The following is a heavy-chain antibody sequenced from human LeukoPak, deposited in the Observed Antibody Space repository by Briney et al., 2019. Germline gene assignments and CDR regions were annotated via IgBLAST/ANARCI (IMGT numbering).Heavy chain of an antibody. Sequence: QPGGSLRLSCTASGFTFSSYGMHWVRQAPGKGLEWVAFIRYDGIKKYYADSVKGRLTISRDNFKNTLYLQMNSLRAEDTAVYYCAKDDIVVVVAATRGGLNYWGQGTLVTVSS. J-gene: IGHJ4*02. CDR2: IRYDGIKK. CDR1: GFTFSSYG. D-gene: IGHD2-15*01. V-gene: IGHV3-30*02. CDR3: AKDDIVVVVAATRGGLNY.